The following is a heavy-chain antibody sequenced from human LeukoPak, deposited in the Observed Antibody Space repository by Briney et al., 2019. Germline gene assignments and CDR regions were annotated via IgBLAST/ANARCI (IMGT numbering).Heavy chain of an antibody. Sequence: SETLSLTCTVSGGSIGTYYWSWIRQPPGKGLEWIGYIYYSGSTNYNPSLKSRVTISGDTSKNQFSLKLRSVTAADTAVYYCARTGRWLQLGFDYWGPGTLVTVSS. CDR2: IYYSGST. V-gene: IGHV4-59*01. CDR3: ARTGRWLQLGFDY. J-gene: IGHJ4*02. D-gene: IGHD5-24*01. CDR1: GGSIGTYY.